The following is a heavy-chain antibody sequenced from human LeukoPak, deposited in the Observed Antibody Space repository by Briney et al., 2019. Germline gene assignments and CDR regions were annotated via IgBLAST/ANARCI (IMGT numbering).Heavy chain of an antibody. CDR1: GYTFTGYY. J-gene: IGHJ5*02. Sequence: ASVKVSCKASGYTFTGYYMHWVRQAPGKGLEWMGRINPNSGGTNYAQKFQGRVTMTRDTSISTAYMELSRLRSDDTAVYYCARDYRMVRGVIVGWFDPWGQGTLVTVSS. CDR3: ARDYRMVRGVIVGWFDP. D-gene: IGHD3-10*01. V-gene: IGHV1-2*06. CDR2: INPNSGGT.